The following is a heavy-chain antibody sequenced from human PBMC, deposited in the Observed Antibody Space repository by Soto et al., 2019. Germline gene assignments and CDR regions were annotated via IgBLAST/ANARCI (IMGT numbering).Heavy chain of an antibody. CDR1: GGSISSGGYY. CDR2: IYYSGST. J-gene: IGHJ5*02. D-gene: IGHD2-8*01. Sequence: SETLSLTCTVSGGSISSGGYYWSWIRQHPGKGLEWIGYIYYSGSTYYNPSLKSRVTISVDTSKNQFSLKLSSVTAADTAVYYCARGYCTNGVCYRPNWFDPWGQGTLVTVSS. CDR3: ARGYCTNGVCYRPNWFDP. V-gene: IGHV4-31*03.